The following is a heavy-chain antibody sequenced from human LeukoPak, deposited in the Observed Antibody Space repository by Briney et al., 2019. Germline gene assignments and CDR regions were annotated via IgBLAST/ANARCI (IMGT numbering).Heavy chain of an antibody. CDR2: IYYSGST. Sequence: SETLSLTCTVSGGSISSGDYYWSWIRQPPGKGLEWIGYIYYSGSTYNNPSLRSRVTISVDTSKNQFSLKLSSVTAADTAVYYWARDHYDTSGYSNGMDVWGQGTTVTVSS. CDR1: GGSISSGDYY. V-gene: IGHV4-30-4*01. CDR3: ARDHYDTSGYSNGMDV. D-gene: IGHD3-22*01. J-gene: IGHJ6*02.